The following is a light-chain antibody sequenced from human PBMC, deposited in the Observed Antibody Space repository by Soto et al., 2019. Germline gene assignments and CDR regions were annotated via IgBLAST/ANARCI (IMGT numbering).Light chain of an antibody. CDR3: QQYGSSPWT. CDR2: GAS. Sequence: SPGTLSLSPGERATLSCRASQSVSSSYLAWYQQKPGQAPRLLIFGASSRATGIPDRFSGSGSGTDFTLTISRLEPEDFAVYYCQQYGSSPWTFGQGTKVDIK. J-gene: IGKJ1*01. V-gene: IGKV3-20*01. CDR1: QSVSSSY.